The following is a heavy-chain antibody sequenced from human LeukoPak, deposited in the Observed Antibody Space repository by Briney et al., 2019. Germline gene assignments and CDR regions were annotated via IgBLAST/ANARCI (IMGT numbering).Heavy chain of an antibody. CDR3: ARDASSGYYSYYFDD. D-gene: IGHD3-22*01. CDR1: GFTLSSYW. Sequence: GGSLRLSCAASGFTLSSYWMSWVRQAPGKGLEWVSTISDSGGSTYYADSVKGRFTISRDNSKNTLYLQMNSLRAEDTAVYYCARDASSGYYSYYFDDWGQGTLVTVSS. CDR2: ISDSGGST. J-gene: IGHJ4*02. V-gene: IGHV3-23*01.